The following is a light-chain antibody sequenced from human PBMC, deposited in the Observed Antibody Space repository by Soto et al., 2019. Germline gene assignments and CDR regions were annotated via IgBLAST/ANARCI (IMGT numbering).Light chain of an antibody. CDR1: QTISSW. J-gene: IGKJ1*01. Sequence: TPTPSTLSGSVGDRVTITFRASQTISSWLAWYQQKPGKAPKLLIYKASTLKSGVPSRFSGSGSGTEFTLTISSLQPDDFATYYCQHYNSYSEAFGQGTKVDNK. CDR3: QHYNSYSEA. CDR2: KAS. V-gene: IGKV1-5*03.